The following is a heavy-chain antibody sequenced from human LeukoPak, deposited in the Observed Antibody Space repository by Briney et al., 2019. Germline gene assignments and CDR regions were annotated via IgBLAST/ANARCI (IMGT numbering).Heavy chain of an antibody. Sequence: SETLSLTCTVSGGSISSGSYYWGWIRQPPGEGLEWIGNIYYSGSTYYNPSLKSRVSISVDTSKNQFSLKLTSVTAADTAVYYCARAPEYGLYYFDYWGQGTLVTVSS. CDR1: GGSISSGSYY. V-gene: IGHV4-39*07. J-gene: IGHJ4*02. D-gene: IGHD1-14*01. CDR2: IYYSGST. CDR3: ARAPEYGLYYFDY.